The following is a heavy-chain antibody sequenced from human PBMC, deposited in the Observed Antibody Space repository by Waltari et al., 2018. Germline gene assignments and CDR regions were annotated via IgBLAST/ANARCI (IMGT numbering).Heavy chain of an antibody. CDR2: VNHGGDT. D-gene: IGHD5-12*01. Sequence: QVQLQGWGAGLLRPSETLSLTCAVSGGSFSGYYWSWIRQSPGKGLEWIGDVNHGGDTNYSPSLESRVTISVDMSKNQFSLKMRSVTAADTAIYYCARAPGYKGYFDYWGWGTLVTVSS. CDR3: ARAPGYKGYFDY. CDR1: GGSFSGYY. J-gene: IGHJ4*02. V-gene: IGHV4-34*01.